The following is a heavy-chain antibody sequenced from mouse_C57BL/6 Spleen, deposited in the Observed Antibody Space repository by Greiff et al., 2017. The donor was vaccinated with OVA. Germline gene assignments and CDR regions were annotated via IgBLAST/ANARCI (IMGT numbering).Heavy chain of an antibody. D-gene: IGHD1-1*01. CDR3: AREGITTVVATDTGY. CDR1: GYTFTSYW. J-gene: IGHJ2*01. V-gene: IGHV1-50*01. CDR2: IDPSDSYT. Sequence: QVQLQQPGAELVKPGASVKLSCKASGYTFTSYWMQWVKQRPGQGLEWIGEIDPSDSYTNYNQKFKGKATLTVDTSSSTAYMQLSSLTSEDSAVYYCAREGITTVVATDTGYWGKGTTLTVSS.